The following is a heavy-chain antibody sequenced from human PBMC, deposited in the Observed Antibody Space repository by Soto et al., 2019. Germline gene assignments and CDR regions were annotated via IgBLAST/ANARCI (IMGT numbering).Heavy chain of an antibody. J-gene: IGHJ5*02. CDR2: IWYDGSNK. Sequence: QVQLVESGGGVVQPGRSLRLSCAASGFTFSSYGMHWVRQAPGKGLEWVAVIWYDGSNKYYADSVKGRFTISRDNSKNTLYLQMNSLRAEDTAVYYCARSSLGDPMTFDPWGQGTLVTVSS. D-gene: IGHD2-21*02. CDR1: GFTFSSYG. V-gene: IGHV3-33*01. CDR3: ARSSLGDPMTFDP.